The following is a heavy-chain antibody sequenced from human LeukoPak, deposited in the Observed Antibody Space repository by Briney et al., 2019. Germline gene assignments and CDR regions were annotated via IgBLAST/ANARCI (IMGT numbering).Heavy chain of an antibody. D-gene: IGHD4-11*01. CDR1: GFTFSSYA. CDR2: ISYDGSNK. Sequence: PGGSLRLSCAASGFTFSSYAMHWVRLAPGKGLEWVAVISYDGSNKYYADSVKGRFTISRDNSKDTLYLQMNSLRAEDTAVYYCAREAGRQYRYMDVWGKGTTVTVSS. V-gene: IGHV3-30*04. J-gene: IGHJ6*03. CDR3: AREAGRQYRYMDV.